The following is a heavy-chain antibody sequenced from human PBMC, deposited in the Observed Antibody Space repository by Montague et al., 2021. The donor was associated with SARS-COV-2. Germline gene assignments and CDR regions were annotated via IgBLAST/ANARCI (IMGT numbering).Heavy chain of an antibody. D-gene: IGHD3-22*01. CDR3: ARGKDYYDSSGYYLPLNGMDV. CDR1: GFTVSSNY. V-gene: IGHV3-53*04. Sequence: LRLSCAASGFTVSSNYMSWVRQAPGKGLEWVSVIYSGGSTYYADSVKGRFTISRHNSKNTLYLQMNSLRAEDTAVYYCARGKDYYDSSGYYLPLNGMDVWGQGTTVTVSS. CDR2: IYSGGST. J-gene: IGHJ6*02.